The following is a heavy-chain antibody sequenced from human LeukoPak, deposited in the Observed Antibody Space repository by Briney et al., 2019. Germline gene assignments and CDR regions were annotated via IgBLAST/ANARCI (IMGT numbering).Heavy chain of an antibody. D-gene: IGHD1-26*01. CDR2: IYHSGST. J-gene: IGHJ4*02. CDR3: ARAWGHSGNFRLDD. Sequence: PSQTLSLTCTVSGGSISSGGYYWSWIRQPPGKGLEWIGYIYHSGSTYYNPSLKSRVTISVDRSKNQFSLKLTSVTAADTAVYYCARAWGHSGNFRLDDWGQGTLVTVSS. V-gene: IGHV4-30-2*01. CDR1: GGSISSGGYY.